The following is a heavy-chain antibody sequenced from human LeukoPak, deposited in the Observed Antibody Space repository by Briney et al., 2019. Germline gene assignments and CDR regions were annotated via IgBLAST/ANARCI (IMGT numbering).Heavy chain of an antibody. J-gene: IGHJ4*02. CDR3: ARAGPAHAPSIFGVVIRLYGFDY. V-gene: IGHV4-34*01. CDR2: INHSGST. CDR1: GGSFSGYY. D-gene: IGHD3-3*01. Sequence: SETLSLTCAVYGGSFSGYYWSWIRQPPGKGLEWIGEINHSGSTNYNPSLKSRVTISVDTSKNQFSLKLSSVTAADTAVYYCARAGPAHAPSIFGVVIRLYGFDYWGQGTLVTVSS.